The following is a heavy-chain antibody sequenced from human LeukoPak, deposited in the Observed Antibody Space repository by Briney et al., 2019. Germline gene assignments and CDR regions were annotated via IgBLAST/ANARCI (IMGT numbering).Heavy chain of an antibody. CDR1: GFTFSSFS. D-gene: IGHD1-26*01. Sequence: GGSLRLSCAASGFTFSSFSMNWVRQAPGKGLEWVSYISSSSSTTYNADSVKGRFTISRDNAKNSLYLQMNSLRAEDTAVYYCAREFSGSNYGFPFDYWGQGTLVTVSS. J-gene: IGHJ4*02. CDR2: ISSSSSTT. CDR3: AREFSGSNYGFPFDY. V-gene: IGHV3-48*01.